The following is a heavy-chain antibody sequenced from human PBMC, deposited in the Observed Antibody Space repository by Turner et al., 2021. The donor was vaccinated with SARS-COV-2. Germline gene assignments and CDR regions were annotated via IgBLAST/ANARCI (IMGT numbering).Heavy chain of an antibody. D-gene: IGHD4-17*01. CDR3: ARGDHGDDEDAFDI. J-gene: IGHJ3*02. CDR2: IWYDGSNK. CDR1: GFTFSSYG. V-gene: IGHV3-33*01. Sequence: HVQLLCPWGGLVQPATSLRLSSAASGFTFSSYGMHWVRQAPGKGLEWVAVIWYDGSNKFYADSVKGRFTTARDNSKNTLYLQRNSMRAEDTAVYYWARGDHGDDEDAFDIWGQGTLVTISS.